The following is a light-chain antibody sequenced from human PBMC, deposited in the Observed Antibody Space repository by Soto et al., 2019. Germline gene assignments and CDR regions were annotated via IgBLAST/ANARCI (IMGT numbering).Light chain of an antibody. J-gene: IGKJ4*01. V-gene: IGKV1-39*01. Sequence: DILMTQSPSSLSVSIGDRVIITCRASQSISTYLNWYQYKPGKAPRLVIFRSSTLQSGVPSSFSGRGSGTDFTLTISSLQPEDFATYFCQQTFSPYVSFGGGTRVEI. CDR2: RSS. CDR1: QSISTY. CDR3: QQTFSPYVS.